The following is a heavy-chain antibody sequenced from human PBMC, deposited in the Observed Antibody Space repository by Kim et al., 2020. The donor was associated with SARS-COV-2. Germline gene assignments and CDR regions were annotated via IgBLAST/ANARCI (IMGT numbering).Heavy chain of an antibody. CDR1: GFTFSDYY. Sequence: GGSLRLSCAASGFTFSDYYMSWIRQAPGKGLEWVSYISSSGSTIYYADSVKGRFTISRDNAKNSLYLQMNRLRAEDTAVYYCAAIQKYYYDSSGRRGGFDYWGQGTLVTVSS. J-gene: IGHJ4*02. CDR3: AAIQKYYYDSSGRRGGFDY. V-gene: IGHV3-11*01. CDR2: ISSSGSTI. D-gene: IGHD3-22*01.